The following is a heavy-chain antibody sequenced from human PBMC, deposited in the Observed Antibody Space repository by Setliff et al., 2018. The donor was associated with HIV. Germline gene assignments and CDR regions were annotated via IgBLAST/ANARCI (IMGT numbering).Heavy chain of an antibody. V-gene: IGHV1-18*01. D-gene: IGHD1-26*01. CDR1: GCTFTSYG. CDR2: ISTYNGNT. J-gene: IGHJ3*01. Sequence: GASVKVSCKASGCTFTSYGITWVRQAPGQGLEWMGWISTYNGNTHYAQKLKSRVTIQIDRSNNHFSLNLRSATTADTAVYFCARDHELGAFDLWGQGTMVTVSS. CDR3: ARDHELGAFDL.